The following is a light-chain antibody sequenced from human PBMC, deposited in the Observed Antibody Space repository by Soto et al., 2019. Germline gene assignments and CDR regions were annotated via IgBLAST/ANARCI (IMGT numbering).Light chain of an antibody. J-gene: IGKJ1*01. CDR1: QTVNSIY. V-gene: IGKV3-20*01. CDR2: GAS. CDR3: QQLGNSLWT. Sequence: EIVLTQSPGTLSLSPGDRATLSCRASQTVNSIYLAWYQQKPGQAPRLLIYGASSRATGIPDRFSGSGSGTDFTLTINRLEPEDFAVYYCQQLGNSLWTFGQGTKVEIK.